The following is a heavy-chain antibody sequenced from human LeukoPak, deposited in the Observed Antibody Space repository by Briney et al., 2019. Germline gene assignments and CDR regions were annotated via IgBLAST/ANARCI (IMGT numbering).Heavy chain of an antibody. Sequence: GGSLRLSCAASGFTFSSYSMNWVRLAPGKGLEWVSDISHSGDNTYYADSVKGRFTISRDNSKNTVYLQMDSLRTEDTAVYYCARPQKVYGVPALDYWGQGTLVTVSS. CDR1: GFTFSSYS. CDR2: ISHSGDNT. D-gene: IGHD4-17*01. V-gene: IGHV3-23*01. CDR3: ARPQKVYGVPALDY. J-gene: IGHJ4*02.